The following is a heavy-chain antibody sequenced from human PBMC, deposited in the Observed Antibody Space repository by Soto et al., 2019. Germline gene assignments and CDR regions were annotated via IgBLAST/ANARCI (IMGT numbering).Heavy chain of an antibody. CDR2: MYYSGRT. D-gene: IGHD1-20*01. V-gene: IGHV4-39*01. Sequence: SETLSLTCTVSGGSISSNGYYWGWIRQPPGKGLEWIASMYYSGRTSYNPSLKSRVTMSVDTSKNQFSLKLSSVTAADTAVYYCARILTGTTSPNFDFWGQGTQVTVSS. J-gene: IGHJ4*02. CDR3: ARILTGTTSPNFDF. CDR1: GGSISSNGYY.